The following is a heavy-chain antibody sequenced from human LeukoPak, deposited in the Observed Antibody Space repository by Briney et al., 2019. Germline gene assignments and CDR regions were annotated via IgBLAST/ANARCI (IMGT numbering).Heavy chain of an antibody. V-gene: IGHV3-23*01. J-gene: IGHJ3*01. Sequence: PGGSLRLSCAASGFTFSTYAMSWVRQVPGKGLEWVSGISNTAVFTYYADSLKGRFTISRDNSKNTLYLQFNSLRAEDTAVYYCAKSNYYCSDSCQPDDAFDVWGQGTMVTVSS. D-gene: IGHD2-15*01. CDR1: GFTFSTYA. CDR2: ISNTAVFT. CDR3: AKSNYYCSDSCQPDDAFDV.